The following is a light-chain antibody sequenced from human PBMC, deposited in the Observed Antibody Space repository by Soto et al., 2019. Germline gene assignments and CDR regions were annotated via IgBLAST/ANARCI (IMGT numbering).Light chain of an antibody. Sequence: EIVMTQSPATLSVSPGERATLSCRASQSVSSNLAWYQQKPGQAPRPLIYGPSTRATGIPARFSGSGSGTAFTLTFCSLQSEDFADHYGQQSSNWQPVVQFGQGTKL. CDR3: QQSSNWQPVVQ. V-gene: IGKV3-15*01. CDR1: QSVSSN. CDR2: GPS. J-gene: IGKJ2*01.